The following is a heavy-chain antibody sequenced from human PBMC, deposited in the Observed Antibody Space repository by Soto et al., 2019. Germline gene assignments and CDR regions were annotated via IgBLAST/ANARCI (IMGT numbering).Heavy chain of an antibody. D-gene: IGHD3-3*01. Sequence: PSETLSLTCAVYGGSFIGYYCIFIRHPPFKWLEWIVEINHSGSTNYNPSLKSRVTISVDTSKNQFSLKLSSVTAADTAVYYCAREGTYDFWSGYRYYYYYYGMDVWGQGTTVTVSS. CDR1: GGSFIGYY. CDR2: INHSGST. V-gene: IGHV4-34*01. CDR3: AREGTYDFWSGYRYYYYYYGMDV. J-gene: IGHJ6*02.